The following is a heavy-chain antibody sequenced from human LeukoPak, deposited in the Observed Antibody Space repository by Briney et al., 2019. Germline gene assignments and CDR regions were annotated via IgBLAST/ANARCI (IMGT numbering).Heavy chain of an antibody. Sequence: ASVKVSCKASGYTFTSYGISWVRQAPGQGLEWMGWISAYNGNTNYAQNLQGRVTMTTDTSTSTAYMELRSLRSDDTAVYYCARWPPYYYDSSGYSAYYYYGMDVWGQGTTVTVSS. J-gene: IGHJ6*02. CDR1: GYTFTSYG. CDR3: ARWPPYYYDSSGYSAYYYYGMDV. V-gene: IGHV1-18*01. D-gene: IGHD3-22*01. CDR2: ISAYNGNT.